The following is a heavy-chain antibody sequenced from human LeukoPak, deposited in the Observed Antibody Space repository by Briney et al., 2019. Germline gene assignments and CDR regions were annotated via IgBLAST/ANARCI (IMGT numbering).Heavy chain of an antibody. J-gene: IGHJ4*02. D-gene: IGHD6-13*01. CDR1: GYTFTSYG. CDR3: ARDLGGGYSSSWDDY. CDR2: ISTYSGNT. Sequence: ASVKVSCKASGYTFTSYGISWVRQAPGQGLEWMGWISTYSGNTRYAQKLQGRGTMTTDTSTSTAYMEPRSLRSDDTAVYYCARDLGGGYSSSWDDYWGQGTLVTVSS. V-gene: IGHV1-18*01.